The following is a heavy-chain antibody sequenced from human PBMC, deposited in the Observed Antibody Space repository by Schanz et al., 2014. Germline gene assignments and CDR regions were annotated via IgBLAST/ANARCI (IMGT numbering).Heavy chain of an antibody. D-gene: IGHD4-4*01. Sequence: QLQLQESGPGLVKPSETLSLTCTVSGASISGSSDYWGWIRQSPGKGLEWIGNIYYTGTTYYNPPLKSLLSISVDTSKTQVSLKLPSVTAADTAVFYCARRDNYLSAFDIWGQGTMVTVSS. CDR3: ARRDNYLSAFDI. CDR2: IYYTGTT. J-gene: IGHJ3*02. V-gene: IGHV4-39*01. CDR1: GASISGSSDY.